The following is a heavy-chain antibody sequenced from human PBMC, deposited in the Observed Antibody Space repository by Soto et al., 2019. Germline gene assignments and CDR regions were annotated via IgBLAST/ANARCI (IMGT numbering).Heavy chain of an antibody. CDR2: ISAYNGNT. D-gene: IGHD4-17*01. Sequence: ASVKVSCKASGYTFTSYGISWVRQAPGQGLEWMGWISAYNGNTNYAQKLQGRVTMTTDTSTSTAYMELRSLRSDDTAVYYCARGPYLTADYGDYLFDYWGQGTLVTVSS. J-gene: IGHJ4*02. V-gene: IGHV1-18*01. CDR3: ARGPYLTADYGDYLFDY. CDR1: GYTFTSYG.